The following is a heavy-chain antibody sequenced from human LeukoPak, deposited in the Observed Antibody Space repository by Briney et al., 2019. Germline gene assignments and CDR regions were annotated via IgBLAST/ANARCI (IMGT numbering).Heavy chain of an antibody. V-gene: IGHV4-34*01. CDR2: INHSGST. J-gene: IGHJ3*02. CDR3: ARGTPRIQLWLRIGILGASDI. D-gene: IGHD5-18*01. CDR1: GGSFSGYY. Sequence: SETLSLTCAVYGGSFSGYYWSWIRQPPGKGLEWIGEINHSGSTNYNPSLKSRVTISVDTSKNQFSLKLSSVTAADTAVYYCARGTPRIQLWLRIGILGASDIWGQGTMVTVSS.